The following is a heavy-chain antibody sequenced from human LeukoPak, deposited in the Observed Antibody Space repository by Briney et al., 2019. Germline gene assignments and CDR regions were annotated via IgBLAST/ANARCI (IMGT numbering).Heavy chain of an antibody. CDR2: IYSGGST. J-gene: IGHJ5*02. CDR3: ARCITMVRGGRGYNWFDP. CDR1: GFTVSSNY. Sequence: GGSLRLSCAASGFTVSSNYMSWVRQAPGKGLEWVSVIYSGGSTYYADSVKGRFTISRDNSKNTLYLQMNSLRAEDTAVYYCARCITMVRGGRGYNWFDPWGQGTLVTVSS. V-gene: IGHV3-53*01. D-gene: IGHD3-10*01.